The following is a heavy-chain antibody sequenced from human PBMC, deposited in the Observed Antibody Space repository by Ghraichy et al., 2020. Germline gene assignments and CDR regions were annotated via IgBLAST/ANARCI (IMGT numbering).Heavy chain of an antibody. Sequence: ASVKVSCKASGYTFASYGISWVRQAPGQGLEWMGWISAYNGTTNYAQKFQGRVTMTTDTSSSTAYMQLRSLRSDDTAVYYCARDEWIMFRGVIDSLMDYWGQGTLVTVSS. J-gene: IGHJ4*02. CDR2: ISAYNGTT. CDR1: GYTFASYG. D-gene: IGHD3-16*02. CDR3: ARDEWIMFRGVIDSLMDY. V-gene: IGHV1-18*01.